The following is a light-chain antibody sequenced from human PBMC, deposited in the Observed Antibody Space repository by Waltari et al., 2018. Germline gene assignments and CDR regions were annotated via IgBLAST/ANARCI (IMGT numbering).Light chain of an antibody. CDR1: SSNIGAGYA. Sequence: QSVLTQPPSVSGAPGQRVTISCTGSSSNIGAGYAVHWFQQLPGTAPKLLIYGNNNRPSGVPDRFSGSKSGTSASLAISGLQAEDEADYHCQSYDSSLSGAWVFGGVTKLTVL. V-gene: IGLV1-40*01. CDR3: QSYDSSLSGAWV. J-gene: IGLJ3*02. CDR2: GNN.